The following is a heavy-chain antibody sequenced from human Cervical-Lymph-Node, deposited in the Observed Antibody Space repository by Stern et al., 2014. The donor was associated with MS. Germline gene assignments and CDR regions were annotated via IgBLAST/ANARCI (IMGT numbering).Heavy chain of an antibody. CDR2: LIPFFGAT. D-gene: IGHD4-11*01. J-gene: IGHJ4*02. V-gene: IGHV1-69*01. CDR1: GDTFSNYA. CDR3: ALRRSYYVY. Sequence: VQLLESGSEVKKPGSSVIVSCKPSGDTFSNYALSWVRQAPGQGLEWVGGLIPFFGATRYGQKFQGRVTITPEESTGPAFMELSNLTSDDTAVYYCALRRSYYVYWGQGTLITVSS.